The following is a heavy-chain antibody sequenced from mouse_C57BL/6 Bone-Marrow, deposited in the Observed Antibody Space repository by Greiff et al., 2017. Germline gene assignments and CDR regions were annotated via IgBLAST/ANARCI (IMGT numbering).Heavy chain of an antibody. CDR1: GYTFTEYT. D-gene: IGHD4-1*01. Sequence: VQLQQSGAELVKPGASVKLSCKASGYTFTEYTIHWVKQRSGQGLEWIGWFYPGSGSIKYNEKFKDKATLTADKSSSTVYMALSRLTSEDSAVYFCARHEEGLGTGTSWYFDVWGTGTTVTGSS. CDR3: ARHEEGLGTGTSWYFDV. J-gene: IGHJ1*03. CDR2: FYPGSGSI. V-gene: IGHV1-62-2*01.